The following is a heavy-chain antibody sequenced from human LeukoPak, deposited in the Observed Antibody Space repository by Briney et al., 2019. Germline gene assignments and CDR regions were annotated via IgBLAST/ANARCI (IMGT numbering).Heavy chain of an antibody. Sequence: GGSLRLSCVGSGFTLSSYAMSWVRQAPGKGLEWVSAVSGSGTRTYYADSVKGRFTISRDNSKNTLYLQMNSLRAEDTAVYYCAKAPTKEEEWLLLNYFDYWGQGTLVTVSS. CDR2: VSGSGTRT. V-gene: IGHV3-23*01. J-gene: IGHJ4*02. CDR1: GFTLSSYA. CDR3: AKAPTKEEEWLLLNYFDY. D-gene: IGHD3-22*01.